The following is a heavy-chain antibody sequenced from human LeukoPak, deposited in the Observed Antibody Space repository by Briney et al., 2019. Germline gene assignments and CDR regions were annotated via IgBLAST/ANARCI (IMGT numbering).Heavy chain of an antibody. D-gene: IGHD2-21*01. J-gene: IGHJ4*02. V-gene: IGHV3-23*01. Sequence: GGSLRLSCAASGFTFSSYAMSWVRQAPGRGPEWVSAISATGDNTYNADSVKGRFTISRDNAKKTVHLQMNSLTAEDTAVYFCARVYVVAVSAQRGAFDYWGQGVLVTVSS. CDR2: ISATGDNT. CDR1: GFTFSSYA. CDR3: ARVYVVAVSAQRGAFDY.